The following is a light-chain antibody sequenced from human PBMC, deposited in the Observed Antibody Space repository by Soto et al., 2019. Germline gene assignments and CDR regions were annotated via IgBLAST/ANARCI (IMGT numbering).Light chain of an antibody. Sequence: EIVMTQSPATLSVSPGERATLSCRASQSVSSNLAWYQQKPGQAPRLLIYGASTRATGIPARFSGSGSGTEFTLTISSLQSEDFAVYYGQQYNNWPPYTFGHGTKLEIK. J-gene: IGKJ2*01. V-gene: IGKV3-15*01. CDR1: QSVSSN. CDR3: QQYNNWPPYT. CDR2: GAS.